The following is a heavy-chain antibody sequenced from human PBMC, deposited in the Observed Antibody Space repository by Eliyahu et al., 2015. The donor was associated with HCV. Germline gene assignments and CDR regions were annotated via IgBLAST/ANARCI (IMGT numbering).Heavy chain of an antibody. J-gene: IGHJ4*02. Sequence: QVQLVESGGGVVQPGRSLRLSCAASGFSFNNYAMHWVRQAPGKGLEWVGLISYGGTETYYGDSVKGRFTISRDNSKNVQYLQMNTLRPEDTAVYYCARDRDIRGGGLDYWGQGTLVTVSS. V-gene: IGHV3-30-3*01. CDR3: ARDRDIRGGGLDY. CDR1: GFSFNNYA. D-gene: IGHD3-10*01. CDR2: ISYGGTET.